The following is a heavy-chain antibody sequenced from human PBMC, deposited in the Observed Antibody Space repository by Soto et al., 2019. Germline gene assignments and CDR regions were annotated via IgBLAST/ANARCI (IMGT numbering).Heavy chain of an antibody. J-gene: IGHJ4*02. V-gene: IGHV4-39*01. Sequence: QLQLQESGPGLVKPSETLSLTCTVSGGSISISNYYWGWIRQPPGKGLEWIGRIYYSGRTYYNPSLRSRVTLSTETSTNHSSQKLNSATAADPAVLYCARHWLSTVSGYYFDHWGQGTLVTVSS. D-gene: IGHD3-9*01. CDR2: IYYSGRT. CDR3: ARHWLSTVSGYYFDH. CDR1: GGSISISNYY.